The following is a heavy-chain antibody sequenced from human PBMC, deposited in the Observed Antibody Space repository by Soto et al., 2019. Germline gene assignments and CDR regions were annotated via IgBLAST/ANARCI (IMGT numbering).Heavy chain of an antibody. Sequence: GASVKVSCKASGYTFTSYYMHWVRQAPGQGLEWIGIINPSGGSTSYAQKFQGRVTMTRDTSTSTVYMELSSLRSEDTAVYYCARDLLTSRIAVAGRNVGSSYGMDVWGQGTTVTVSS. J-gene: IGHJ6*02. CDR3: ARDLLTSRIAVAGRNVGSSYGMDV. CDR1: GYTFTSYY. D-gene: IGHD6-19*01. CDR2: INPSGGST. V-gene: IGHV1-46*01.